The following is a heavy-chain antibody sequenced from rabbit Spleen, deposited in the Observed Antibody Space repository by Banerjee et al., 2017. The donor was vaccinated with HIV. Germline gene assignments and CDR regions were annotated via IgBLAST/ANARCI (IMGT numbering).Heavy chain of an antibody. D-gene: IGHD4-2*01. J-gene: IGHJ4*01. CDR3: ARDAGTRPYIDGYFNL. Sequence: QEQLVESGGGLVQPGASLTLTCTASGFSFSNSYDMCWVRQAPGTGLEWIACIYTGNTKTYYANWAKGRFTISKTSSTTVTLQMTSLTVADTATYFCARDAGTRPYIDGYFNLWGQGTLVTVS. CDR1: GFSFSNSYD. V-gene: IGHV1S45*01. CDR2: IYTGNTKT.